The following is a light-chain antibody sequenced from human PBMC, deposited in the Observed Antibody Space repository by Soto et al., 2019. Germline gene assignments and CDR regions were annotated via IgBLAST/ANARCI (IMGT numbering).Light chain of an antibody. V-gene: IGKV3-20*01. J-gene: IGKJ2*01. CDR1: QSVSSSY. Sequence: EIVLTQSPGTLSLSPGERATLSCRAIQSVSSSYLAWYQQKPGQAPTLLIYGASSRATGIPDRFSGSGSGTDFTLTISRLEPEDLAVYYCQQYGRSTYTFGQGTKLEIK. CDR2: GAS. CDR3: QQYGRSTYT.